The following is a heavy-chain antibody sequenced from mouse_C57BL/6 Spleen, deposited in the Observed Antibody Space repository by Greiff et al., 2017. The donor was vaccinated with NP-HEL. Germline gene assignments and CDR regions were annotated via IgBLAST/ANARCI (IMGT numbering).Heavy chain of an antibody. CDR2: ISSGSSTI. CDR3: ARGGSTLITRAMDY. CDR1: GFTFSDYG. Sequence: EVKLVESGGGLVKPGGSLKLSCAASGFTFSDYGMHWVRQAPEKGLEWVAYISSGSSTIYYADTVQGRFTISRDNAKTTLFLQMTSLRSEDTAMYYCARGGSTLITRAMDYWGQGTSVTVSS. J-gene: IGHJ4*01. V-gene: IGHV5-17*01. D-gene: IGHD2-4*01.